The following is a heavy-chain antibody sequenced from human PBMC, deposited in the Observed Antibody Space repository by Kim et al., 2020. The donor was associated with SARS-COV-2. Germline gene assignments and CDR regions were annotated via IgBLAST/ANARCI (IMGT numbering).Heavy chain of an antibody. CDR3: ARGAQYSSSWDLSYYYYYYREV. Sequence: GGSLRLSCAASGFTFSSYDMHWVRQATGKGLEWVSAIGTAGDTYYPGSVKGRFTISRENAKNSLYLQMNSLRAGDTAVYYCARGAQYSSSWDLSYYYYYYREVWGKGTTVAVTS. D-gene: IGHD6-13*01. J-gene: IGHJ6*03. CDR2: IGTAGDT. V-gene: IGHV3-13*01. CDR1: GFTFSSYD.